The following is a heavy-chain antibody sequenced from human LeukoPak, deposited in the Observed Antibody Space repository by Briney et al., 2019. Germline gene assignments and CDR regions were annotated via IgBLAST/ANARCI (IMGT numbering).Heavy chain of an antibody. D-gene: IGHD6-19*01. J-gene: IGHJ6*02. V-gene: IGHV1-8*01. CDR2: MNPNSGNT. Sequence: ASVKVSCKASGYTFTSYDINWVRQATGQGLEWMGWMNPNSGNTGYAQKFQGRVTITADKSTSTAYMELSSLRSEDTAVYYCASEHRDSSGWYRNYYYYYGMDVWGQGTTVTVSS. CDR3: ASEHRDSSGWYRNYYYYYGMDV. CDR1: GYTFTSYD.